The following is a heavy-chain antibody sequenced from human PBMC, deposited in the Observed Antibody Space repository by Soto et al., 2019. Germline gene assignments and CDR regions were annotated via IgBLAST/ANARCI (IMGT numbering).Heavy chain of an antibody. CDR3: ARGYGSGSYYNPYYYYYGMDV. J-gene: IGHJ6*02. V-gene: IGHV4-34*01. D-gene: IGHD3-10*01. CDR2: INHSGST. CDR1: GESFSGYY. Sequence: PSETLSLTCAVYGESFSGYYCSWIRQPPGKGLEWIGEINHSGSTNYNPSLKSRVTISVDTSKNQFSLKLSSVTAADTAVYYCARGYGSGSYYNPYYYYYGMDVWGQGTTVTVSS.